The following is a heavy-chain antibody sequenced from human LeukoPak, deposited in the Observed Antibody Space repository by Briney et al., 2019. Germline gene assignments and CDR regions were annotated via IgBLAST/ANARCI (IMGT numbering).Heavy chain of an antibody. CDR2: INPNSGGT. V-gene: IGHV1-2*02. CDR1: GYTFTGYY. D-gene: IGHD6-6*01. CDR3: ARDLGIAARYFDY. Sequence: ASVTVSCKASGYTFTGYYMHWVRQPPGQGLEWMGWINPNSGGTNYAQKFQGRGTMTRDTSISTAYMELSRLRSDDTVVYCCARDLGIAARYFDYWGQGTLVTVSS. J-gene: IGHJ4*02.